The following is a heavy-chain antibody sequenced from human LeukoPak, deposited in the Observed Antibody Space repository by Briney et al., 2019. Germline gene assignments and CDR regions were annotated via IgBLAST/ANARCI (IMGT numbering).Heavy chain of an antibody. V-gene: IGHV1-18*01. CDR3: ARTYGVPGAYYYGMDV. CDR1: GYTFTSYG. Sequence: ASVKVSCKASGYTFTSYGISWVRQAPGQGLEWMGWISAYNGNTNYAQKLQGRVTMTTDTSTSTAYMELRSLRSDDTAVYYCARTYGVPGAYYYGMDVWGQGTTVTVS. CDR2: ISAYNGNT. J-gene: IGHJ6*02. D-gene: IGHD4-17*01.